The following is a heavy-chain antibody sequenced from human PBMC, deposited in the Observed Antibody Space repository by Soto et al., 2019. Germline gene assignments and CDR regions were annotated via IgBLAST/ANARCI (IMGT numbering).Heavy chain of an antibody. CDR2: INHSGST. V-gene: IGHV4-34*01. CDR1: GGSFSGYY. Sequence: SETLSLTCAVYGGSFSGYYWSWIRQPPGKGLEWIGEINHSGSTNYNPSLKSRVTISVDTSKNQFSLKLSSVTAADTAVYYCARVSGSYYEGYSDYWGQGTLVTVSS. CDR3: ARVSGSYYEGYSDY. D-gene: IGHD1-26*01. J-gene: IGHJ4*02.